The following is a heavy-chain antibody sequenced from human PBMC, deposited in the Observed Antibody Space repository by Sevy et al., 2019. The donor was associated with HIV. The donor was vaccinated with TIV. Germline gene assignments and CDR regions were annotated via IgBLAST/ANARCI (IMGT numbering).Heavy chain of an antibody. CDR2: ISSSSTI. J-gene: IGHJ4*02. V-gene: IGHV3-48*02. CDR3: ARALSSLGSTSLASDY. Sequence: WGSLRLSCAASGFTFSSYSMNWVRQAPGKGLEWVSYISSSSTIYYADSVKGRFTISRDNAKNSLYLQMNSLRDEDTAVYYCARALSSLGSTSLASDYWGQGTLVTVSS. CDR1: GFTFSSYS. D-gene: IGHD2-2*01.